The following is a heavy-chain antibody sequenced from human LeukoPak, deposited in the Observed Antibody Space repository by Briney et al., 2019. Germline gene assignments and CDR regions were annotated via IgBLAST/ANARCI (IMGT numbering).Heavy chain of an antibody. CDR2: IFYSGST. Sequence: LSETLSLTCTVSGGSISSSSYYWGWIRQPPGKGLAWIGNIFYSGSTYYNPSLKSRVTISVDTSRSQFSLKLNSVTAADTAVYYCARLWFGAYYFDYWGQGTLVTVSS. D-gene: IGHD3-10*01. CDR1: GGSISSSSYY. CDR3: ARLWFGAYYFDY. V-gene: IGHV4-39*01. J-gene: IGHJ4*02.